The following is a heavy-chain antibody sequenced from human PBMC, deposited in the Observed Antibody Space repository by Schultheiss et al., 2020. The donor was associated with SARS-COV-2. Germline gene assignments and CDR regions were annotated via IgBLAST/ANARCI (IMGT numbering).Heavy chain of an antibody. CDR3: AGVVATTDPFVFDY. D-gene: IGHD5-12*01. V-gene: IGHV1-3*02. CDR1: GYTFTSYA. Sequence: ASVKVSCKASGYTFTSYAMHWVRKAPGQRLEWMGWSNAGNGNTKYSQEFQGRVTITRDTSASTAYMELSSLRSEDMAVYYCAGVVATTDPFVFDYWGQGTLVNVSS. J-gene: IGHJ4*02. CDR2: SNAGNGNT.